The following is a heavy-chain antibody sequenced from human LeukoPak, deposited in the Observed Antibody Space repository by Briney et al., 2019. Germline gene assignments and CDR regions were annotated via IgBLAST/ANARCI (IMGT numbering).Heavy chain of an antibody. CDR2: ISWNSGSI. CDR3: AKSSSWYGGFDP. CDR1: GFTFDDYA. V-gene: IGHV3-9*01. J-gene: IGHJ5*02. D-gene: IGHD6-13*01. Sequence: PGGSLRLSCAASGFTFDDYAMHWVRQAPGKGLEWVSGISWNSGSIGYADSVKGRFTISRDNAKNSLYLQMNSLRAEDTALYYCAKSSSWYGGFDPWGQGTLVTVSS.